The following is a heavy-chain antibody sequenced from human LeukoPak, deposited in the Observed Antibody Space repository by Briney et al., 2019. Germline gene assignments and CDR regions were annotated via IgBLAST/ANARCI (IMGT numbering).Heavy chain of an antibody. J-gene: IGHJ4*02. CDR3: ARDGRGFDY. Sequence: GGSLRLSCVASGFTFTNYWMNWVRQAPGKGLEWVASIKQDGSQKSYVDSVKGRFTISRDNAKNSLYLQMNSLRAEDTAVYYCARDGRGFDYWGQGTLVTVSS. D-gene: IGHD3-10*01. CDR1: GFTFTNYW. CDR2: IKQDGSQK. V-gene: IGHV3-7*01.